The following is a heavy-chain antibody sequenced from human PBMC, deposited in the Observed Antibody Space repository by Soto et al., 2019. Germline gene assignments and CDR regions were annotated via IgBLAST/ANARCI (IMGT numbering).Heavy chain of an antibody. CDR2: IYPGDSDT. CDR1: GYSFTSYW. J-gene: IGHJ3*01. D-gene: IGHD3-22*01. V-gene: IGHV5-51*01. CDR3: ARLRSYSYHSSGYDAFDL. Sequence: GESLKISCKGSGYSFTSYWIGWVRQMPGKGLEWMGIIYPGDSDTRYSPSFQGQVTISADKSISTAYLQWSSLKASDTAMYYCARLRSYSYHSSGYDAFDLWGQGTMVTVS.